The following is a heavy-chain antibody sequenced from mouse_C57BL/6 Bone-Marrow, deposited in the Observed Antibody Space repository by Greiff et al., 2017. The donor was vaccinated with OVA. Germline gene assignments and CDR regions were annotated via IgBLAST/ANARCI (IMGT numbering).Heavy chain of an antibody. Sequence: QVQLQQSGAELARPGASVKLSCKASGYTFTSYGMSWVKQRTGQGLEWIGEIYPRSGNTYYNEKFKGKATLTADKSSSTAYMELRSLTSEDSAVYFCARDYYGSSFYWYFDVWGTGTTVTVSS. CDR2: IYPRSGNT. CDR1: GYTFTSYG. CDR3: ARDYYGSSFYWYFDV. J-gene: IGHJ1*03. D-gene: IGHD1-1*01. V-gene: IGHV1-81*01.